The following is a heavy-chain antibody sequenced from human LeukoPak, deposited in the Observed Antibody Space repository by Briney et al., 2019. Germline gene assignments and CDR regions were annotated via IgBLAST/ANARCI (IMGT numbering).Heavy chain of an antibody. J-gene: IGHJ4*02. Sequence: AGGSLRLSCAVSGFTFDDYAMHWVRQVPGKGLEWVSGINWNSDSIGYADSVKGRFTTSRDNAKNSLYLQMNSLRAEDMALYYCAKGGHSGSYSTLDYWGQGTLVTVSS. CDR1: GFTFDDYA. CDR2: INWNSDSI. V-gene: IGHV3-9*03. CDR3: AKGGHSGSYSTLDY. D-gene: IGHD3-10*01.